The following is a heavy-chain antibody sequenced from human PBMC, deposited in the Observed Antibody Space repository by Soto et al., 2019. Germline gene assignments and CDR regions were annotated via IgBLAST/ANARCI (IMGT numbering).Heavy chain of an antibody. V-gene: IGHV3-30*04. CDR3: AREKIGAGGLDY. CDR2: ILYDGSNK. D-gene: IGHD6-13*01. J-gene: IGHJ4*02. CDR1: GFTLSSYT. Sequence: QVQLVESGGGMVQPGRSLRLSCAASGFTLSSYTLHWVRQAPGKGLEWVAAILYDGSNKYYTGSVKGRFTISRDNSQNTLFLQMNRLRAEDTALYYCAREKIGAGGLDYWGQGTLVTVSS.